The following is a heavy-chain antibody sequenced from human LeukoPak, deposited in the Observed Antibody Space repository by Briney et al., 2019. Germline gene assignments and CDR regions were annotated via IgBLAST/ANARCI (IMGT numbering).Heavy chain of an antibody. J-gene: IGHJ4*02. Sequence: SETLSLTCTVSGGSISTYYWSWIRQPPGKGLEWIGYIYYSGNTNYNPSLKSRVTMSVDAPKNQFSLKLSSVTAADTAVYYCARVGDGCFDYWGQGTLVTVSS. CDR3: ARVGDGCFDY. D-gene: IGHD3-10*01. CDR2: IYYSGNT. V-gene: IGHV4-59*01. CDR1: GGSISTYY.